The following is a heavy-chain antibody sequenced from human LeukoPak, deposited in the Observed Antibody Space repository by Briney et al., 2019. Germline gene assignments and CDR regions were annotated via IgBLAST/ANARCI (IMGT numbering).Heavy chain of an antibody. CDR3: ARWTHGSGAGFFIH. CDR2: IIPLLGTP. V-gene: IGHV1-69*01. Sequence: SVKVSCKASGGAFSNYAMNWVRQAPGQGLEWMGGIIPLLGTPSYAQKFQGRVMITADESTTTAYMELSSLRSEDTAVYYCARWTHGSGAGFFIHWGQGTLVTVSS. D-gene: IGHD3-10*01. CDR1: GGAFSNYA. J-gene: IGHJ1*01.